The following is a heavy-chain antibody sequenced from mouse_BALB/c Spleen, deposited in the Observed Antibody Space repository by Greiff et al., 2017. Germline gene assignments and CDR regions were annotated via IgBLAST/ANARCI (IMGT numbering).Heavy chain of an antibody. CDR3: ARSYDGNFDV. J-gene: IGHJ1*01. CDR2: ISSGGSYT. D-gene: IGHD2-3*01. V-gene: IGHV5-9-4*01. CDR1: GFTFSSYA. Sequence: DVMLVESGGGLVKPGGSLKLSCAASGFTFSSYAMSWVRQSPEKRLEWVAEISSGGSYTYYPDTVTGRFTISRDNAKNTLYLEMSSLRSEDTAMYYCARSYDGNFDVWGAGTTVTVSS.